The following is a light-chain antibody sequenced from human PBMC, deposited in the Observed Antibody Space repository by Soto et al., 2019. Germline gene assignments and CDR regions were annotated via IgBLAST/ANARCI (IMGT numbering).Light chain of an antibody. CDR3: HQFNSYPLT. J-gene: IGKJ3*01. CDR1: QGISSA. CDR2: DAS. Sequence: AIQLTQSPSSLSASVGDRVTITCRASQGISSALAWYQQKPGKAPKLLIYDASILESGVPSRFSGSGSGTDFTLTISSLQPEEFATDYCHQFNSYPLTFGAGTKVDIK. V-gene: IGKV1-13*02.